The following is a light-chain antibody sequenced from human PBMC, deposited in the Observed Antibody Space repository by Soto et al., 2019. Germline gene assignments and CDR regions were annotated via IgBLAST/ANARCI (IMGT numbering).Light chain of an antibody. CDR1: SSDVGGYNY. Sequence: QSALTQPASVSGSPGQSITISCTGTSSDVGGYNYVSWYQQYPGKAPKLMIYDVSNRPSGVSNRFSGSKSGNTASLKISGLQAEDDADYYCSSYKISNTLVLGSGTKVTVL. CDR2: DVS. V-gene: IGLV2-14*01. CDR3: SSYKISNTLV. J-gene: IGLJ1*01.